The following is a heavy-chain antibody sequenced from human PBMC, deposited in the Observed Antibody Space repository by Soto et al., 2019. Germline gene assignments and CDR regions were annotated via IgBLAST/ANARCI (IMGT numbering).Heavy chain of an antibody. D-gene: IGHD2-8*01. J-gene: IGHJ6*02. Sequence: QVQLEQSGAEVKKPGSPVKVSCKASGGTFRTAAISWVRQAPGQGLEWMGGIMPVFRTPDYAQKFQGRVTITADESTNTAYMELSGLRSDDTAVYYCARDNDRPQLGGNYYYILDVWGQGTTITVSS. CDR1: GGTFRTAA. CDR2: IMPVFRTP. V-gene: IGHV1-69*12. CDR3: ARDNDRPQLGGNYYYILDV.